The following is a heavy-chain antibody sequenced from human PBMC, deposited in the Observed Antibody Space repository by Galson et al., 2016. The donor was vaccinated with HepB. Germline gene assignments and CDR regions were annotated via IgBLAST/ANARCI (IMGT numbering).Heavy chain of an antibody. V-gene: IGHV1-18*01. CDR2: ISAYNGKT. J-gene: IGHJ4*02. CDR3: ARLDPNDALEWEQQKY. Sequence: SVKVSCKASGYTFTHYGFSWVRQAPGQGLEWMGWISAYNGKTSFAQKFQGRVTLTTDSSTTTAYMELTSLRSDDTAFYYCARLDPNDALEWEQQKYWGQGTLVTVSS. D-gene: IGHD1-26*01. CDR1: GYTFTHYG.